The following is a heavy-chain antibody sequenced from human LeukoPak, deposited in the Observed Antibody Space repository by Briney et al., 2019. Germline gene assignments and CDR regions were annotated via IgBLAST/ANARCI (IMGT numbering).Heavy chain of an antibody. CDR3: AREENHIVTTSYYFDH. J-gene: IGHJ4*02. CDR2: IHDDGST. Sequence: TGGSLRLSCAASGFTVRTNYMSWVRQAPGKGLEWVSLIHDDGSTYYTDSVKGRFTISGDNSKNTLYLQMNSLRAEDTAVYYCAREENHIVTTSYYFDHWGQGTLVTVSS. V-gene: IGHV3-53*01. D-gene: IGHD5-12*01. CDR1: GFTVRTNY.